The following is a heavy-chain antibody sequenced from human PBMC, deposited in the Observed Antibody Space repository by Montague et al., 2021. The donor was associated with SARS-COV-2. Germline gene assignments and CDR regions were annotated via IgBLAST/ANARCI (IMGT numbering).Heavy chain of an antibody. CDR3: ARSHYDILTGYYTVFDY. Sequence: PELVKPTQTLTLTCTFSGFSLSTSGMCVSWIRQPPGKALEWLALIDWDDDNYYSTSLKTRLTISKDTSKNQVVLTMTNMDPVDTATYYCARSHYDILTGYYTVFDYWGQGTLVTVSS. CDR1: GFSLSTSGMC. D-gene: IGHD3-9*01. J-gene: IGHJ4*02. CDR2: IDWDDDN. V-gene: IGHV2-70*01.